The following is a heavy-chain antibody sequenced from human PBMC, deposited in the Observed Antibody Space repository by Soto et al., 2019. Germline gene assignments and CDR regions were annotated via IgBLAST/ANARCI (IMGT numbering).Heavy chain of an antibody. CDR2: INPSGGST. D-gene: IGHD6-6*01. Sequence: QVQLVQSGAEVKKPGASVKVSCKASGYSFTNYYIHWVRQAPGQGLEWMGIINPSGGSTSYAQKFQGRVTVTRDTSTTTVSMELSSLRSGDTAMYYCARAMEYSSSSGFWGQGTLVTVSS. CDR3: ARAMEYSSSSGF. J-gene: IGHJ4*02. V-gene: IGHV1-46*01. CDR1: GYSFTNYY.